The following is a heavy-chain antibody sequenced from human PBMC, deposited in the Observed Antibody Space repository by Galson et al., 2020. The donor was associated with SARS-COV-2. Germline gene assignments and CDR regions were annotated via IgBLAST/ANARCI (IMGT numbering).Heavy chain of an antibody. CDR3: ARRQVEHPVGGLDI. D-gene: IGHD1-1*01. V-gene: IGHV4-39*07. CDR1: GGSISSTQFS. CDR2: IYYTGDA. Sequence: SETLSLTCSVSGGSISSTQFSWAWIRQTPGKGLEWIGNIYYTGDAYYNPTLRSRVTISLDASKNDFSLKLRSVTAADTAVYYCARRQVEHPVGGLDIWGPGIKVTVSS. J-gene: IGHJ3*02.